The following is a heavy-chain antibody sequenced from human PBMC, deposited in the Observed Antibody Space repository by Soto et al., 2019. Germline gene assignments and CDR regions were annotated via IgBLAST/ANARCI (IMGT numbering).Heavy chain of an antibody. Sequence: QVQLQESGPGLVKPSETLSLTCTVSGASVTSFDWSWLRQPPGRGLEWIGFISNSGNTNYRPSLQSRVTISADSSKNQISLRLNSVTAEDTAVYYCARRGFFDYWGQGTLVTVSS. J-gene: IGHJ4*02. V-gene: IGHV4-59*08. CDR2: ISNSGNT. CDR3: ARRGFFDY. CDR1: GASVTSFD.